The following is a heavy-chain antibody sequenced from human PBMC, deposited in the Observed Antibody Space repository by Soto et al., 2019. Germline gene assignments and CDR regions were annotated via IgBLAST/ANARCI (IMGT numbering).Heavy chain of an antibody. CDR1: GFSLSNARMG. CDR2: IFSNDEK. CDR3: ARSYDYVWGSYRFLDAFDI. Sequence: QVTLKESGPVLVKPTETLTLTCTVSGFSLSNARMGVSWIRQPPGKALEWLAHIFSNDEKSYSTSLKSRLTISKDTSKSKVVLTMTNMDPVDTATYYCARSYDYVWGSYRFLDAFDIWGQGTMVTVSS. J-gene: IGHJ3*02. D-gene: IGHD3-16*02. V-gene: IGHV2-26*01.